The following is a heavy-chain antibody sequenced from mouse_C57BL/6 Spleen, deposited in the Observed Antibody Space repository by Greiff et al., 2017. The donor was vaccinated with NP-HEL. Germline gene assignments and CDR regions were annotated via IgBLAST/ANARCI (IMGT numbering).Heavy chain of an antibody. V-gene: IGHV1-69*01. CDR1: GYTFTSYW. Sequence: VQLQQPGAELVMPGASVKLSCKASGYTFTSYWMHWVKQRPGQGLEWIGEIDPSDSYTNYNQKFKGKSTLTVDKSSSTAYMQLSSLTSEDSAVYYCASLTTNFDYWGQGTTLTVSS. CDR3: ASLTTNFDY. CDR2: IDPSDSYT. D-gene: IGHD1-1*01. J-gene: IGHJ2*01.